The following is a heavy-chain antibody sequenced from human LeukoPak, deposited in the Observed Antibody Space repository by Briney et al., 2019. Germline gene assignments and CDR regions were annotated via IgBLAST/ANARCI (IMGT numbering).Heavy chain of an antibody. CDR3: ARAAPTYCGGDCYFDY. CDR1: GYTFTSYG. D-gene: IGHD2-21*02. J-gene: IGHJ4*02. Sequence: GASVKVSCKASGYTFTSYGISWVRQAPGRGLEWMGWISAYNGNTNYAQKLQGRVTMTTDTSTSTAYMELRSLRSDDTAVYYCARAAPTYCGGDCYFDYWGQGTLVTVSS. V-gene: IGHV1-18*01. CDR2: ISAYNGNT.